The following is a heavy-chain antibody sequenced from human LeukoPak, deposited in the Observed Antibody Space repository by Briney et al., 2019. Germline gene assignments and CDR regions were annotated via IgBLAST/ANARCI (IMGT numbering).Heavy chain of an antibody. J-gene: IGHJ4*02. V-gene: IGHV4-30-4*08. CDR1: GGSISSGDYY. D-gene: IGHD2-21*01. Sequence: SQTLSLTCTVSGGSISSGDYYWSWIRQPPGKGLEWIGYIYYSGSTYYNPSLKSRVTISVDTSKNQFSLRLSSVTAADTAVYYCASYSSASAFDYWGQGTLVTVSS. CDR2: IYYSGST. CDR3: ASYSSASAFDY.